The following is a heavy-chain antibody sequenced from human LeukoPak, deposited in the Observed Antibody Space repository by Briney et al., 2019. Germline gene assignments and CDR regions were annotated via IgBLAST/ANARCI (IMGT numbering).Heavy chain of an antibody. CDR2: ISAYNGNT. CDR1: GYTFTSYG. D-gene: IGHD6-19*01. J-gene: IGHJ4*02. Sequence: ASVKVSCKASGYTFTSYGISWVRQAPGQGLEWMGWISAYNGNTNYAQKLQGRVTMTEDTSTDTAYMELSTLRSEDTAVYYCAIRGQWLAHPYWGQGTLVTVSS. V-gene: IGHV1-18*01. CDR3: AIRGQWLAHPY.